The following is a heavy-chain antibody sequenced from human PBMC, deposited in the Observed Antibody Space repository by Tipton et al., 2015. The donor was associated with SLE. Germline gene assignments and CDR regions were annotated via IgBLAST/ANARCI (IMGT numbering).Heavy chain of an antibody. CDR2: IYYTGNT. Sequence: TLSPTCTVSGGSISNYYWSWIRQPPGKGLEWLGYIYYTGNTKYNTSLKSRVTMSVDTSKNQFSLKLTSVTAADTAVYYCARGHNYDFWSGTWGLDVWGKGTTVTVSS. CDR3: ARGHNYDFWSGTWGLDV. J-gene: IGHJ6*04. V-gene: IGHV4-59*01. CDR1: GGSISNYY. D-gene: IGHD3-3*01.